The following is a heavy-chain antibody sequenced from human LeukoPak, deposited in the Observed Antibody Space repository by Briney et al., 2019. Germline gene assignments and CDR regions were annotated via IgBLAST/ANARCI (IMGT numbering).Heavy chain of an antibody. CDR3: AKCGSGSAIEYYFDY. CDR1: GFTFSSYA. V-gene: IGHV3-23*01. CDR2: ISGSGGST. Sequence: PGGSLRLSCAASGFTFSSYAMSWVRQAPGKGLEWVSAISGSGGSTYCADSVKGRFTISRDNSKNTLYLQMNSLRAEDTAVYYCAKCGSGSAIEYYFDYWGQGTLVTVSS. D-gene: IGHD3-10*01. J-gene: IGHJ4*02.